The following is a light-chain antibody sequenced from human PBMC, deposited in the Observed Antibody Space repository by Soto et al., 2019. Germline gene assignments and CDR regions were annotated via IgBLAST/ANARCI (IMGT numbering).Light chain of an antibody. CDR3: TSWTTSTTMI. J-gene: IGLJ2*01. Sequence: SALTPPASVSGSPGQSITISCTGTSSDIGAYNFVSWYQQHPGKAPKLMLYDVNIRPSGVSNRFSGSKSGNTASLTISGLQAEDEADYYCTSWTTSTTMIFGGGTKLTVL. CDR1: SSDIGAYNF. CDR2: DVN. V-gene: IGLV2-14*03.